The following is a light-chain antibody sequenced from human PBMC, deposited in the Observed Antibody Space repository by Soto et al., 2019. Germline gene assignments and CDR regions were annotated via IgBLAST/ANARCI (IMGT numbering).Light chain of an antibody. J-gene: IGKJ1*01. V-gene: IGKV3-20*01. Sequence: DIVLTQSPGTLSLSPGERASLFCRASQSVSSGHLAWYQQKPGQAPRLLIYGASSRATGIPDRFSGSGSGTDFTLTISTLEPEDYEVYYCQQYGNSLWGFGQGAKVDI. CDR1: QSVSSGH. CDR2: GAS. CDR3: QQYGNSLWG.